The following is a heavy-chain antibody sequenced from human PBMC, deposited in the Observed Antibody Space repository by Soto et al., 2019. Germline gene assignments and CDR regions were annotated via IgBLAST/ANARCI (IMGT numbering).Heavy chain of an antibody. Sequence: QIALKESGPTLVKPTQTLTLTCTLSGISLTTSGEGVGWVRQPPGKGLEWVALVYGDGDKRYLTSLKSRLTITKDTYKNQVVLTMTNMDPVDTGTYFCAHNIGGDYVYGFDFRGQGTKVTVSS. CDR3: AHNIGGDYVYGFDF. CDR1: GISLTTSGEG. J-gene: IGHJ3*01. CDR2: VYGDGDK. V-gene: IGHV2-5*02. D-gene: IGHD3-16*01.